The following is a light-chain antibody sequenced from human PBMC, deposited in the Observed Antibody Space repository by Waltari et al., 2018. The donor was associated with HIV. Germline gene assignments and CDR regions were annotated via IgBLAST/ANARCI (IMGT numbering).Light chain of an antibody. J-gene: IGLJ2*01. CDR3: SSYTSSRTVV. CDR1: SSDVGRYNN. V-gene: IGLV2-14*03. CDR2: DVS. Sequence: QSALTQPASVSGSPGQSITLSCTGASSDVGRYNNVSWYQHHPGKAPKLIIYDVSNRPSGVSNPFSGSKSGTTASLTISGLQAEDEADYYCSSYTSSRTVVFGGGTKLTVL.